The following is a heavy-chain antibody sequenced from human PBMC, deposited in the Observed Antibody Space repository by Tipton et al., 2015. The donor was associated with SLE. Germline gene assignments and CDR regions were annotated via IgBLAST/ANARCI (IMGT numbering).Heavy chain of an antibody. CDR3: ARSTFAPGAFDI. CDR2: ISSSGSTI. Sequence: SLRLSCAASGFTFSSYEMNWVRQAPGKGLEWVSYISSSGSTIYYADSVKGRFTISGDNAKNSLYLQMNSLRAEDTAVYYCARSTFAPGAFDIWGQGTMVTVSS. V-gene: IGHV3-48*03. D-gene: IGHD5/OR15-5a*01. J-gene: IGHJ3*02. CDR1: GFTFSSYE.